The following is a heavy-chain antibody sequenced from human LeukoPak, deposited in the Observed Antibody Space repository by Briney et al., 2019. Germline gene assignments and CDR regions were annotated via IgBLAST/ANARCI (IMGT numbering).Heavy chain of an antibody. CDR3: MGAHGY. CDR1: GYSFGTNM. V-gene: IGHV3-7*01. Sequence: GGSLRLSCVVSGYSFGTNMMTWVRQAPGKGLEWVATILPSGKESNRVESVKGRFTVSRDNAKNSLFLQMNSLRADDTAVYYCMGAHGYWGQGTLVTVSS. CDR2: ILPSGKES. J-gene: IGHJ4*02.